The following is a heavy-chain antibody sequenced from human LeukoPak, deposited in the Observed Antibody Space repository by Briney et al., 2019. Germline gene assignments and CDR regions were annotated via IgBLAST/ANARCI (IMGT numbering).Heavy chain of an antibody. CDR1: NGSISSYY. CDR3: ARVRDWFDP. J-gene: IGHJ5*02. V-gene: IGHV4-59*01. CDR2: ISYSGST. Sequence: SETLSLTCTVSNGSISSYYWSWIRQPPGKGLKWIGYISYSGSTNYNPSLKSRVTISADRSKNQFSLKLSSVTVADTAVYYCARVRDWFDPWGQGTLVTVSS.